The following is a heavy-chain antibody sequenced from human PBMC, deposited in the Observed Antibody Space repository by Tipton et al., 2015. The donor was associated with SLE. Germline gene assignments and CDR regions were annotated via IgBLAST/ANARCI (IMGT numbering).Heavy chain of an antibody. CDR3: ARQRLRLLSPLDA. D-gene: IGHD3-10*01. CDR2: IYYSGST. J-gene: IGHJ6*02. Sequence: TLSLTCTVSGGSISSSSYYWGWIRQPPGKGLEWIGSIYYSGSTYYNPSLKSRVTISVDTSKNQFSLKLSSVTAADTAVYYCARQRLRLLSPLDAWGQGTTLTVS. CDR1: GGSISSSSYY. V-gene: IGHV4-39*07.